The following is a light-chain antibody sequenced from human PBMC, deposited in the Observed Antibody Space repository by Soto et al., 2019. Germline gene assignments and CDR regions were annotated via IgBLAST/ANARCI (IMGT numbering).Light chain of an antibody. CDR2: EVS. CDR1: SSDVGGYNY. Sequence: QSVLTQPASVSGSPGQPITISCTGTSSDVGGYNYVSWYQQHPGKVPKLMIYEVSNRPSGVSNRFSGSKSGNTASLTISGLQAEDEADYYCSSYTSSTTLYVFGTGTKVTVL. CDR3: SSYTSSTTLYV. J-gene: IGLJ1*01. V-gene: IGLV2-14*01.